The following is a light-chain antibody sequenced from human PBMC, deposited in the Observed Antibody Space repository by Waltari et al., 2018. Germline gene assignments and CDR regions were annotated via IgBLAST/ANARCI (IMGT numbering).Light chain of an antibody. J-gene: IGLJ3*02. CDR2: SNK. CDR1: SSNIGSNT. CDR3: AAWDDRLNGPV. Sequence: QSVLTQPPSASGTPGQRVTISCSGSSSNIGSNTVNWYQQLPGTAPKLLIYSNKPRPSGVPYRVSGSKSGTSASLAISGLQSEDEADYYCAAWDDRLNGPVFGGGTKLTVL. V-gene: IGLV1-44*01.